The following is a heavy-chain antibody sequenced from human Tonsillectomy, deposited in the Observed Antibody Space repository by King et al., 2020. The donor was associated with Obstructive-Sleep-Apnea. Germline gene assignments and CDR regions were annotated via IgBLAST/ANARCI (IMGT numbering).Heavy chain of an antibody. CDR3: ALGDYFRLDP. D-gene: IGHD2/OR15-2a*01. Sequence: VQLVESGGGLVQPGGSLRLSCGASGFSFSNYWMSWVRQAPGKGLEWVAKINPDGSQTYHADSVKGRFTISRDNAKNSLYLQMNSLRAEDTATYYCALGDYFRLDPWGQGTLVTVSS. CDR2: INPDGSQT. CDR1: GFSFSNYW. V-gene: IGHV3-7*01. J-gene: IGHJ5*02.